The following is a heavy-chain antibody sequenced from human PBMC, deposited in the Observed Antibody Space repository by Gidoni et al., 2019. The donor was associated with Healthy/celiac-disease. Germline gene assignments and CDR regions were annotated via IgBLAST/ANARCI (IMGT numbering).Heavy chain of an antibody. V-gene: IGHV4-34*01. CDR2: INHSGST. CDR1: GGSFSGYY. D-gene: IGHD3-16*02. J-gene: IGHJ4*02. CDR3: ARQKYYDYVWGSYRPRYFDY. Sequence: QVQLQQWGAGLLKPSETLSLTCAVYGGSFSGYYWGWIRQPPGKGLEWIGEINHSGSTNYNPSLKSRVTISVDTSKNQFSLKLSSVTAADTAVYYCARQKYYDYVWGSYRPRYFDYWGQGTLVTVSS.